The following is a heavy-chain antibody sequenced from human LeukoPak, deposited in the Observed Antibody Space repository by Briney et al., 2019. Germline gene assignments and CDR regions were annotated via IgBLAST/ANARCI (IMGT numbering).Heavy chain of an antibody. Sequence: KPSENLSLSCAVSGVSISEYYWSWIRQSPGKGLEWIGEVSPGGYTTYNPSLKSRVIIAEDTSENQLSLRLTSVTAADTAVYYCARRVTTSWWDWFDPWGQGTLVTVSS. CDR1: GVSISEYY. J-gene: IGHJ5*02. D-gene: IGHD4-11*01. CDR2: VSPGGYT. CDR3: ARRVTTSWWDWFDP. V-gene: IGHV4-34*01.